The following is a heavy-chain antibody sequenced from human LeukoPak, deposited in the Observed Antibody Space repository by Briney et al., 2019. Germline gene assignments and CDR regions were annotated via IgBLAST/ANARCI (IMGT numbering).Heavy chain of an antibody. CDR2: IIPILGIA. J-gene: IGHJ4*02. CDR3: ARDRAPQYSSGWYY. CDR1: GGTFSSYA. Sequence: ASVKVYCKASGGTFSSYAISWVRQAPGQGLEWMGRIIPILGIANYAQKFQGRVTITADKSTSTAYMELSSLRSEDTAVYYCARDRAPQYSSGWYYWGQGTLVTVSS. V-gene: IGHV1-69*04. D-gene: IGHD6-19*01.